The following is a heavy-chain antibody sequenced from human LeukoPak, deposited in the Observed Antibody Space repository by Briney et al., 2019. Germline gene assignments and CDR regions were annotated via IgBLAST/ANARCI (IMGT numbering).Heavy chain of an antibody. D-gene: IGHD3-16*01. V-gene: IGHV3-66*01. CDR2: IYTDGST. Sequence: GGSLRLSCVASGFTVSSHYMSWVRQAPGKGLEWVSAIYTDGSTYYAGSVKGRFTISRDNSENTLYLQMNSLIVEDTAVYYCARDRPAGGVGDFDHWGQGTLVTVSS. CDR3: ARDRPAGGVGDFDH. J-gene: IGHJ4*02. CDR1: GFTVSSHY.